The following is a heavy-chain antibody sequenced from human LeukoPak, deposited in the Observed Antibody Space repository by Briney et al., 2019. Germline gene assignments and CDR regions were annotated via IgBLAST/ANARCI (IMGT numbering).Heavy chain of an antibody. J-gene: IGHJ4*02. CDR1: GVSISSGGSY. Sequence: SETLSLTCTVSGVSISSGGSYWGWIRQSPGKGLEWIGYIYPSGSTYYNPSLKSRVTISVDTSKNQFSLKLSSVTAADTAVYYCARVGVGSGWSFDYWGQGTLVTVSS. CDR2: IYPSGST. V-gene: IGHV4-30-2*06. CDR3: ARVGVGSGWSFDY. D-gene: IGHD6-19*01.